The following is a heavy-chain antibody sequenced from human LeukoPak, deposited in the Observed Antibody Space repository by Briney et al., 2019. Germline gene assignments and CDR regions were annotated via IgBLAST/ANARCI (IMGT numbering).Heavy chain of an antibody. CDR3: ARGFTYYYDSSGYYFAFDI. V-gene: IGHV1-2*02. Sequence: ASVKVSCKASGYTFTDYYMHWVRQAPGQGLEWMGWINPNSGGTNYAQKLQGRVTMTTDTSTSTAYMELRSLRSDDTAVYYCARGFTYYYDSSGYYFAFDIWGQGTMVTVSS. CDR1: GYTFTDYY. J-gene: IGHJ3*02. D-gene: IGHD3-22*01. CDR2: INPNSGGT.